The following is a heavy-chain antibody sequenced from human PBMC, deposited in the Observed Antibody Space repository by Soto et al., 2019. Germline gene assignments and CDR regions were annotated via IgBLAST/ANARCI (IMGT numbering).Heavy chain of an antibody. J-gene: IGHJ6*02. Sequence: ASVKVSCKASGYTFTSYAMHWVRQAPGQRLEWMGWINAGNGNTKYSQKFQGRVTITRDTSASTAYMELSSLRSEDTDVYYCAREGYDILTPGGMDVWGQGTMLTVSS. V-gene: IGHV1-3*01. CDR1: GYTFTSYA. D-gene: IGHD3-9*01. CDR3: AREGYDILTPGGMDV. CDR2: INAGNGNT.